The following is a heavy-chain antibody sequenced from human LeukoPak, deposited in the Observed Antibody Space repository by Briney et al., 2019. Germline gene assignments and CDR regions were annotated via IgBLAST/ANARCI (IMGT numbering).Heavy chain of an antibody. V-gene: IGHV4-30-2*02. CDR3: ATQGYYDFWSGYPSTGAFDI. CDR1: GGSISSGGYS. CDR2: IYHSGST. J-gene: IGHJ3*02. Sequence: SETLSLTCAVSGGSISSGGYSWSWIRQPPGKGLEWIGYIYHSGSTYYNPSLKSRVTISVDRSKNQFSLKLSSVTAADTAVYYCATQGYYDFWSGYPSTGAFDIWGQGTMVTVSS. D-gene: IGHD3-3*01.